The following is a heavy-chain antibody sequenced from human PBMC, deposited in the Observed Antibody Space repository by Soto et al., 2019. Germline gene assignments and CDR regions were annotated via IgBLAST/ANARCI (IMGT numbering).Heavy chain of an antibody. CDR1: GWSFSGYY. D-gene: IGHD2-15*01. V-gene: IGHV4-34*01. J-gene: IGHJ5*02. Sequence: QVQLQQWGAGLLKPSETLSLTCAVYGWSFSGYYWSWIRQPPGQGLEWIGEINHSGSTNYNPSLKSRVTVSVDTSMNQFSLKLRAVTAADTAVYYWARAPRRYGSGGSCYRRGGWYAPWGQGTLVTVSS. CDR3: ARAPRRYGSGGSCYRRGGWYAP. CDR2: INHSGST.